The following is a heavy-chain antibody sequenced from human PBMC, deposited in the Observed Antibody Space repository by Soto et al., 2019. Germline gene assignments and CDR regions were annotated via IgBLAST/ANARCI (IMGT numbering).Heavy chain of an antibody. CDR3: ARYCNNSDRRPLYSFDY. V-gene: IGHV4-61*01. J-gene: IGHJ4*02. Sequence: PSETLSLTCTVSGGSVSNGMYYWSWIRQPPGKGLEWIGNVYFTGTTIYNPSLKSRVTMSVDTYKDQFFLKLTSVAAADTAVYYCARYCNNSDRRPLYSFDYWGPGPLVTVSS. CDR1: GGSVSNGMYY. D-gene: IGHD2-8*01. CDR2: VYFTGTT.